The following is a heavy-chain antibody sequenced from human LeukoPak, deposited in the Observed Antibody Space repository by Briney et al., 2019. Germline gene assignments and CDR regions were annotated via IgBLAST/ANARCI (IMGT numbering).Heavy chain of an antibody. Sequence: SETLSLTCRVSGGPIRSYFWTWIRQPPGKGLEWIGYIYDSGSTNYNPSLKSRVTISVDTSKNHFSLKPRSVTAADTAVYYCARSKWGYAFEIWGQGTMVTVSS. CDR3: ARSKWGYAFEI. D-gene: IGHD7-27*01. CDR2: IYDSGST. J-gene: IGHJ3*02. V-gene: IGHV4-59*01. CDR1: GGPIRSYF.